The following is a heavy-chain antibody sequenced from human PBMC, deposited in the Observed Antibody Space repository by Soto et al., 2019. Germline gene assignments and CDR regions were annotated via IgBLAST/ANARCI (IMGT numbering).Heavy chain of an antibody. CDR2: ISAYNGNT. CDR1: GYTFTSYG. V-gene: IGHV1-18*01. J-gene: IGHJ1*01. D-gene: IGHD2-2*01. CDR3: ARDVGYCSSTSCYLAPGIEYFQH. Sequence: ASVKVSCKASGYTFTSYGISWVRQAPGQGLEWMGWISAYNGNTNYAQKLQGRVTMTKDKSTSTAYKELSSLRSEDKAVYYCARDVGYCSSTSCYLAPGIEYFQHWGQGTLVTVSS.